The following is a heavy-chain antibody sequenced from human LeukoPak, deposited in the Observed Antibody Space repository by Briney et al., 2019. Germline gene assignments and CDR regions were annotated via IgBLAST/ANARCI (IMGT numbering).Heavy chain of an antibody. D-gene: IGHD4-23*01. Sequence: PSETLSLTCAVYGGSFTGYYWNWIRQPPGKGLEWIGEINHSGSTNYNPSLKSRVTISVDTSKNQFSLKLSSVTAADTAVYYCARGVRGYGGNLWGQRTLVTVSS. CDR2: INHSGST. CDR3: ARGVRGYGGNL. CDR1: GGSFTGYY. V-gene: IGHV4-34*01. J-gene: IGHJ5*02.